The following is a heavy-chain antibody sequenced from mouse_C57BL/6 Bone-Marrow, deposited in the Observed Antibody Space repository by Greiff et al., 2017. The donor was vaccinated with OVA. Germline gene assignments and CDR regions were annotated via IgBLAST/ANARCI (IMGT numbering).Heavy chain of an antibody. CDR2: IYPRSGNT. V-gene: IGHV1-81*01. CDR1: GYTFTSYG. Sequence: QVQLQQSGAELARPGASVKLSCKASGYTFTSYGISWVKQRTGQGLEWIGEIYPRSGNTYYNEKFKGKATLTADKSSSTAYMELRSLTSEDSAVYFCDYSDYRYFDVWGTGTTVTVSA. CDR3: DYSDYRYFDV. D-gene: IGHD2-12*01. J-gene: IGHJ1*03.